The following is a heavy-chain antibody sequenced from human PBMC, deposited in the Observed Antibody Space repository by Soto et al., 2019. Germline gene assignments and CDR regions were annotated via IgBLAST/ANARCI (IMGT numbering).Heavy chain of an antibody. V-gene: IGHV2-5*02. CDR1: GFSFTTDGMG. CDR2: SYWEDDK. J-gene: IGHJ4*02. Sequence: QITLKESGPTLVKPTQTLTLTCTFSGFSFTTDGMGVGWIRQPPGKALEWLALSYWEDDKRFSPSLKSRLTITKDASRTQVVLTLTNMDPADTATYYCAHVYWAASGTRYYFDYWGQGTLVTVSS. CDR3: AHVYWAASGTRYYFDY. D-gene: IGHD1-7*01.